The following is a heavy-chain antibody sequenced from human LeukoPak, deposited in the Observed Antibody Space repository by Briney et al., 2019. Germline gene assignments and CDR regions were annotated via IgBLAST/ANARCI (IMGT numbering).Heavy chain of an antibody. V-gene: IGHV3-30*02. Sequence: GGSLRLSCAPSGFTFSSYGMHWVRQAPGKGLEWVAFIQYDGSNKYYADSVKGRFTISRDNSKNTLYLQMNSLRAEDTAVYYCANSKCHYWGQGTLVTVSS. J-gene: IGHJ4*02. CDR3: ANSKCHY. CDR1: GFTFSSYG. D-gene: IGHD2-2*01. CDR2: IQYDGSNK.